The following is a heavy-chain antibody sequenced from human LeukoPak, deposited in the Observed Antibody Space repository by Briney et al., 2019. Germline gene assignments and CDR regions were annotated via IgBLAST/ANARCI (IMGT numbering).Heavy chain of an antibody. Sequence: GGSLRLSCAASGFIFSSYWMSWVRQAPGKGLEWVANINQNGSEKYYVDSLKGRFTISRDNAKNSLYLQMNSLRAEDTAVYYCARESTVPLGGMDVWGQGTTVTVSS. V-gene: IGHV3-7*01. D-gene: IGHD1-14*01. J-gene: IGHJ6*02. CDR3: ARESTVPLGGMDV. CDR2: INQNGSEK. CDR1: GFIFSSYW.